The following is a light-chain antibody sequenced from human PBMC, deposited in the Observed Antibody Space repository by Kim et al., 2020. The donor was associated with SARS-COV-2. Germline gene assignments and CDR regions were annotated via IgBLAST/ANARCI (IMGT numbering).Light chain of an antibody. CDR3: LQLTDYPLT. CDR1: QDIRKD. J-gene: IGKJ4*01. Sequence: SSVGDSVTIAWRASQDIRKDLGWYQQEPGKAPKRLMYNASNLQSGVPSRFSGSGSGAEFTLTISSLQPEDFGTYYCLQLTDYPLTFGGGTKVDIK. V-gene: IGKV1-17*01. CDR2: NAS.